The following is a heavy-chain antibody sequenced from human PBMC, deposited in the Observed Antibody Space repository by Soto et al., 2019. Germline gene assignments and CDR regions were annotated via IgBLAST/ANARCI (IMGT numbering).Heavy chain of an antibody. Sequence: SETLSLTCTVSGGSISTGDYFWSWIRQPPGKGLEWIGYIYYTGNTNYNPSLRSRVTISVDTSKNQISLKLTTVTAADTAVYYCTRANWYSEYWGQGTLVTVSS. D-gene: IGHD7-27*01. CDR1: GGSISTGDYF. CDR3: TRANWYSEY. J-gene: IGHJ4*02. V-gene: IGHV4-30-4*02. CDR2: IYYTGNT.